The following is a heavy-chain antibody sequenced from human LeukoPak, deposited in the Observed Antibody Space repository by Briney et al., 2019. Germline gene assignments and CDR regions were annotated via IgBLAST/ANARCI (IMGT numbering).Heavy chain of an antibody. CDR2: ISYDGNNK. D-gene: IGHD5/OR15-5a*01. J-gene: IGHJ4*02. CDR3: ARGSGSSVYDPWDY. Sequence: GRSLRLSCAASGFLVSSNYMSWVRQTPGKGLEWVAVISYDGNNKYYADSVKGRFTISRDNSKNTLDLQMNSLRAEDTAFYYCARGSGSSVYDPWDYWGQGTLVTVSS. V-gene: IGHV3-30-3*01. CDR1: GFLVSSNY.